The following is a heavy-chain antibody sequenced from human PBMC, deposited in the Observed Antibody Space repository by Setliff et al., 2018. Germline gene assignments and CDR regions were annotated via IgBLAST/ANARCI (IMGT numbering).Heavy chain of an antibody. CDR2: IKGKNDGLAT. CDR1: GLTLSGSW. Sequence: PGGSLRLSCAASGLTLSGSWVHWVRQAPGRGLEWVGRIKGKNDGLATDYAAPVKGRFTISRDDSKNTLYLQMNSLKTEDTAVYYCTTDPSPTFGGVIGAAFDFWGQGTMVTVSS. J-gene: IGHJ3*01. D-gene: IGHD3-16*01. CDR3: TTDPSPTFGGVIGAAFDF. V-gene: IGHV3-15*01.